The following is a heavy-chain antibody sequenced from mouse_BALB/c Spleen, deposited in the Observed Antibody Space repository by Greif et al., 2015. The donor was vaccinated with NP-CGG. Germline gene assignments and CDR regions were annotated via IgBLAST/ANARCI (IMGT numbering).Heavy chain of an antibody. D-gene: IGHD2-10*01. CDR2: IYPGNSDT. J-gene: IGHJ4*01. CDR1: GYSFTSYW. Sequence: VQLKQSGTVLARPGASVKMSCKASGYSFTSYWMHWVKQRPGQGLEWIGAIYPGNSDTSYNQKFKGKAKLTAVTSASTAYMELSSLTNEDSAVYYCTTAYYGNYVAMDYWGQGTSVTVSS. V-gene: IGHV1-5*01. CDR3: TTAYYGNYVAMDY.